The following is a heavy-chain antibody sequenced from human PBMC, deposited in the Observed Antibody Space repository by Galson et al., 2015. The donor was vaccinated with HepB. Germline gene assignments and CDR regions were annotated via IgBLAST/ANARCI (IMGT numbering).Heavy chain of an antibody. Sequence: QSGAEVKKPGESLKISCKASGYSFTAYYIHWVRQAPGQGLEWMGWINPNSGDTKYVQTFRGRVTMTRDTSITTAYLELSSLRSDDTAVYYCARSIDNNYPSDWGQGTLVTVSS. D-gene: IGHD4-11*01. CDR1: GYSFTAYY. CDR3: ARSIDNNYPSD. J-gene: IGHJ4*02. CDR2: INPNSGDT. V-gene: IGHV1-2*02.